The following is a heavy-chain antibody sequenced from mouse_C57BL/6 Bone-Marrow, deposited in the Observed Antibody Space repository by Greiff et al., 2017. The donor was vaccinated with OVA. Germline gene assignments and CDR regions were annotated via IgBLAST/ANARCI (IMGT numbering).Heavy chain of an antibody. CDR2: IYPRDGST. D-gene: IGHD1-1*01. J-gene: IGHJ3*01. CDR3: ARDYGSSYGAY. CDR1: GYTFTDYT. V-gene: IGHV1-78*01. Sequence: VQLQQSDAELVKPGASVKISCKVSGYTFTDYTIHWMKQRPEQGLEWIGYIYPRDGSTKYNEKFKGKATLTADKSSSTAYMQLNSMTYEDAAVYFCARDYGSSYGAYWGQGTLVTVSA.